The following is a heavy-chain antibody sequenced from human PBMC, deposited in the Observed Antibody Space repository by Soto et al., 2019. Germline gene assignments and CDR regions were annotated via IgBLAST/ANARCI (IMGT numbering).Heavy chain of an antibody. CDR3: AKDLTTAIFGVVIAFDI. CDR2: ISGSGGST. CDR1: GFTFSSYA. Sequence: GGSLRLSCAASGFTFSSYAMSWVRQAPGKGLEWVSAISGSGGSTYYADSVKGRFTISRDNSKNTLYLQMNSLRAEDTAVYYCAKDLTTAIFGVVIAFDIWGQGTMVTVSS. J-gene: IGHJ3*02. D-gene: IGHD3-3*01. V-gene: IGHV3-23*01.